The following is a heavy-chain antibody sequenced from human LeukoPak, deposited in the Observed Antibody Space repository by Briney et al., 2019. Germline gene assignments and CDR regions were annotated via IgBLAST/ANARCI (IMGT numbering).Heavy chain of an antibody. CDR1: GFTFSSYG. D-gene: IGHD6-6*01. V-gene: IGHV3-33*06. J-gene: IGHJ5*02. CDR3: AKGLKYSSSSLNWFDP. Sequence: GGSLRLSCAASGFTFSSYGMHWVRQAPGKGLEWVAVIWYDGSNKYYADSVKGRFTISRDNSKNTLYLQMNSLRAEDTAVYYCAKGLKYSSSSLNWFDPWGQGTLVTVSS. CDR2: IWYDGSNK.